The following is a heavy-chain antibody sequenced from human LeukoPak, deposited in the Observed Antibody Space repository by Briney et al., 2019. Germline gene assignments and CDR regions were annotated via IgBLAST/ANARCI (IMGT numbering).Heavy chain of an antibody. CDR1: GGSISSGGYY. CDR2: IYYSGST. J-gene: IGHJ4*02. D-gene: IGHD1-26*01. V-gene: IGHV4-61*08. CDR3: ARIFSGSYRFDY. Sequence: SETLSLTCTVSGGSISSGGYYWSWIRQPPGKGLEWIGYIYYSGSTNYNPSLKSRVTISVDTSKNQFSLKLSSVTAADTAVYYCARIFSGSYRFDYWGQGTLVTVSS.